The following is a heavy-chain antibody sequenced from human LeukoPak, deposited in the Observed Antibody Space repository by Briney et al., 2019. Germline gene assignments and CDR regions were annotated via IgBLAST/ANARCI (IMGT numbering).Heavy chain of an antibody. CDR3: TRDRIAVAMTEYFQH. CDR2: IRSKAYGGTT. J-gene: IGHJ1*01. CDR1: GFTFGDYA. V-gene: IGHV3-49*04. Sequence: GGSLRLSCTASGFTFGDYAMSWVRQAPGKGLEWVGFIRSKAYGGTTEYAASVKGRFTISRDDSKSIAYLQMNSLKTEDTAVYYCTRDRIAVAMTEYFQHWGQGTLVTVSS. D-gene: IGHD6-19*01.